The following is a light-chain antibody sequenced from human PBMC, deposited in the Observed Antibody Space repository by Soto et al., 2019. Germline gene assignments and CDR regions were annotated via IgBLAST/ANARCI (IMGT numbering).Light chain of an antibody. J-gene: IGKJ1*01. CDR1: QSFSSSY. CDR2: GAS. V-gene: IGKV3-20*01. Sequence: EIVLTQSPGTLSLSPGERATLSCRASQSFSSSYLAWYQQKPGQAPRLLIYGASSRATGIPDRFSGSGSGTDFTLTISRLEPEDFAVYYCQQYGTSVRTFGQGTKVAIK. CDR3: QQYGTSVRT.